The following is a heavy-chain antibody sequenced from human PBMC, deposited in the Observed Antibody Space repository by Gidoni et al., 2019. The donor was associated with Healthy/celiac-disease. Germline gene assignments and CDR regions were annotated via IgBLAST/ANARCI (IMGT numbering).Heavy chain of an antibody. D-gene: IGHD2-2*01. CDR3: ARDLGYCSSTSCDMGGGYYYYGMDV. Sequence: QVQLVESGGGVVQPGRSLRLSCAASGFTFSSYAMHWVRQAPGKGLGWVAVISYDGSNKYYADSVKGRFTISRDNSKNTLYLQMNSLRAEDTAVYYCARDLGYCSSTSCDMGGGYYYYGMDVWGQGTTVTVSS. J-gene: IGHJ6*02. CDR2: ISYDGSNK. V-gene: IGHV3-30-3*01. CDR1: GFTFSSYA.